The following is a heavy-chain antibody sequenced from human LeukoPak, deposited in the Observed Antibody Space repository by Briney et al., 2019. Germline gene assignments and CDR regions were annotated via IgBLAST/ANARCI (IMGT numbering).Heavy chain of an antibody. CDR2: ISSSSTYI. D-gene: IGHD3-3*01. J-gene: IGHJ4*02. CDR3: AREIFWSGYYSNLHFDY. CDR1: EFTFSSYN. Sequence: GGSLRLSCAASEFTFSSYNMNWVRQAPGKGLEWVSSISSSSTYIYYADSVKGRFTISRDNAKNSLYLQMNSLRAEDTAVYYCAREIFWSGYYSNLHFDYWGQGTLVTVSS. V-gene: IGHV3-21*01.